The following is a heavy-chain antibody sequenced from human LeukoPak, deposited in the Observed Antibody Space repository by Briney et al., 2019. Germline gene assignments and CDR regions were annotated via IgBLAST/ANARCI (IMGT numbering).Heavy chain of an antibody. CDR3: ARSLNSRLIDY. CDR1: GFTFSSYG. V-gene: IGHV3-23*01. D-gene: IGHD6-13*01. J-gene: IGHJ4*02. Sequence: QPGGSLRLSCAASGFTFSSYGMIWVRQAPGKGLEWVSAISGSGGSTYYADSVKGRFTISRDNSKNTLYLQMNSLRAEDTAVYYCARSLNSRLIDYWGQGTLVTVSS. CDR2: ISGSGGST.